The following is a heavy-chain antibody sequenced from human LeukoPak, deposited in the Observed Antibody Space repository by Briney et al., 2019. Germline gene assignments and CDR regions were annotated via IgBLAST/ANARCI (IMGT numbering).Heavy chain of an antibody. J-gene: IGHJ4*02. V-gene: IGHV3-30*02. CDR2: LRYDGSNK. D-gene: IGHD6-6*01. CDR3: AKDQGRSGSSLVDY. Sequence: QSGGSLRLSCAASGFIFSSYGMHWVRQAPGKGLEWVALLRYDGSNKYYADSVKGRFTISRDNSHNTLYLQMNSLRAEDTAAYYCAKDQGRSGSSLVDYWGQGSLVTVSS. CDR1: GFIFSSYG.